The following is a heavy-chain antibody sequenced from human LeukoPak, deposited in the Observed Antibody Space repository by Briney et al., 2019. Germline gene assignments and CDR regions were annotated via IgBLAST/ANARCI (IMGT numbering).Heavy chain of an antibody. CDR3: ARDSTAAAFDY. Sequence: ASVKVSCKASGYTFTSYAMHWVRQASGQRLEWMGWINAGNGNTKYSQKFQGRVTITRDTSASTAYMELSSLRSEDTAVYYCARDSTAAAFDYWGQGTLVTVSS. CDR1: GYTFTSYA. CDR2: INAGNGNT. J-gene: IGHJ4*02. V-gene: IGHV1-3*01. D-gene: IGHD6-13*01.